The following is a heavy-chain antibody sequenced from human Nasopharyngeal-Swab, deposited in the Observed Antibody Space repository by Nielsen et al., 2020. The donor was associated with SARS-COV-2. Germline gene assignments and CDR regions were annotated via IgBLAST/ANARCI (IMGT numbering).Heavy chain of an antibody. CDR2: ISGSADST. Sequence: GESLKISCAASGFTFRSYAMSWVRQAPGKGLEWISAISGSADSTDYAVSVKGRLTISRDNSKNTVYLQMNRLRAEDTAIYYCASGLQLWPYWGQGTLVTVSS. D-gene: IGHD1-1*01. CDR1: GFTFRSYA. CDR3: ASGLQLWPY. V-gene: IGHV3-23*01. J-gene: IGHJ4*02.